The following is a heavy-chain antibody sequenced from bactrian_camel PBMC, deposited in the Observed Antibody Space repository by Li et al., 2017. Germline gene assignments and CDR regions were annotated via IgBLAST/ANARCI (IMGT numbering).Heavy chain of an antibody. V-gene: IGHV3S53*01. CDR3: AYDPRCISPTGGAWYYDT. D-gene: IGHD1*01. CDR2: ADRGGYP. J-gene: IGHJ4*01. Sequence: HVQLVESGGGSVQAGGSLRLSCVASGYVGSLRCMAWFRQSPGKEREQVAQADRGGYPTYAESVKGRFTISRDVAKNTLDLQMNNLKPEDTAMYSCAYDPRCISPTGGAWYYDTWGQGTQVTVS. CDR1: GYVGSLRC.